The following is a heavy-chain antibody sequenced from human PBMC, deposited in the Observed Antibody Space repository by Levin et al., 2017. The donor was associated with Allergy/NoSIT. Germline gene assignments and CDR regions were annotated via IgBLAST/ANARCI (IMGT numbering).Heavy chain of an antibody. Sequence: SQTLSLPCTVSGGSISSGGYYWSWIRQHPGKGLEWIGYIYYSGSTYYNPSLKSRVTISVDTSKNQFSLKLSSVTAADTAVYYCALQNYRDYGSGSFDYWGQGTLVTVSS. V-gene: IGHV4-31*03. D-gene: IGHD3-10*01. CDR1: GGSISSGGYY. CDR3: ALQNYRDYGSGSFDY. J-gene: IGHJ4*02. CDR2: IYYSGST.